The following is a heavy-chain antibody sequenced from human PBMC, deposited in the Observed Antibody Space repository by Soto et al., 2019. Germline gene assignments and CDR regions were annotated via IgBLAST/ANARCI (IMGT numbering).Heavy chain of an antibody. CDR1: GGSISSGGYY. J-gene: IGHJ4*02. CDR2: IYYSGST. D-gene: IGHD2-15*01. V-gene: IGHV4-31*03. Sequence: QVQRQESGPGLVKPSQNLSLTCTVSGGSISSGGYYWSWIRQHPGKGLEWIGYIYYSGSTYYNPSLKSRVTISVDTSKNQCSLKLSSVTAADTAVYYCARGGGGGNYDYWGQGTLVTVSS. CDR3: ARGGGGGNYDY.